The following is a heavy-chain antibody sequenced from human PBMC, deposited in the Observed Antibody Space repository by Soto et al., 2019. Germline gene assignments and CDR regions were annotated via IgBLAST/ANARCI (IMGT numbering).Heavy chain of an antibody. J-gene: IGHJ4*02. D-gene: IGHD3-3*01. CDR3: ATHRSGQFLEWLPDGAVGY. CDR2: FDPEDGET. CDR1: GYTLTDLS. Sequence: QVRLVQSGAEVKKPGASVKVSCKVSGYTLTDLSMQWVRQAPGKGLEWMGGFDPEDGETIYAQKFQGRVTMTKDTATDTSYMEVSSLRSADTAVYYCATHRSGQFLEWLPDGAVGYWGQGTLVTVSS. V-gene: IGHV1-24*01.